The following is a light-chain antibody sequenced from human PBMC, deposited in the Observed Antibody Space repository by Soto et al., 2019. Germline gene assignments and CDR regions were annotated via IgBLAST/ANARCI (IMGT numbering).Light chain of an antibody. V-gene: IGKV1-5*03. CDR1: QRISSW. Sequence: DIQMTQSPSTLSASIGDRVTITCRASQRISSWLAWYQQKPGKAPKLLIHKASNLESGVPSRFSGSGFGTEFTLTVSSLQPDDFATYYCQHYETYPWTFGQGTKVDNK. CDR3: QHYETYPWT. J-gene: IGKJ1*01. CDR2: KAS.